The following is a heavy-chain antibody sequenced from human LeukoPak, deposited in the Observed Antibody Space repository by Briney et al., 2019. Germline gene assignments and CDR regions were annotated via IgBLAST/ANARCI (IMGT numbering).Heavy chain of an antibody. V-gene: IGHV3-23*01. D-gene: IGHD6-13*01. CDR1: GFTFSSNA. Sequence: GGSLGLSCAASGFTFSSNAMTWVRQAPGQGLEWVSSISETSSHTFYADSVKGRFTISRDNTKNTLFLQMNSLRVEDTAMYYCAKDFSSSWQFDPWGQGTLVTVSS. CDR2: ISETSSHT. CDR3: AKDFSSSWQFDP. J-gene: IGHJ5*02.